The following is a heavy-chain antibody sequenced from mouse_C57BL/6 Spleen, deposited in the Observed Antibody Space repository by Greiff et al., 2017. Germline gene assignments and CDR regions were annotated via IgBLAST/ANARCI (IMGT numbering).Heavy chain of an antibody. D-gene: IGHD1-1*01. Sequence: VQLQQSGAELAKPGASVKLSCKASGYTFTSYWMHWVKQRPGQGLEWIGYINPSSGYTKYNQKFKDKATLTADKSSSTAYMQLSSLTYEDSAVYYCAFTTVVARYYFDYWGQGTTRTVSS. V-gene: IGHV1-7*01. CDR3: AFTTVVARYYFDY. J-gene: IGHJ2*01. CDR1: GYTFTSYW. CDR2: INPSSGYT.